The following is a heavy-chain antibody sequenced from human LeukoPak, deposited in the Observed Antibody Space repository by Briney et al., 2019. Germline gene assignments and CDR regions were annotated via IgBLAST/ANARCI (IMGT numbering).Heavy chain of an antibody. CDR2: IIPIFGTA. Sequence: ASVKVSCKASGGTFSSYAISWVRQAPGQGLEWMGGIIPIFGTANYAQKFQGRVTITADESTSTAYMELSSLRSEDTAVYYCARGRRGYSYGWHDYWGQGTLVTVSS. CDR3: ARGRRGYSYGWHDY. J-gene: IGHJ4*02. CDR1: GGTFSSYA. V-gene: IGHV1-69*13. D-gene: IGHD5-18*01.